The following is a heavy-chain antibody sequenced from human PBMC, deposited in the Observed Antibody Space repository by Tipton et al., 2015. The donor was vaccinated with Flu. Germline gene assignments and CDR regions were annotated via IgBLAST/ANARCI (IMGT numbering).Heavy chain of an antibody. CDR3: TRDRDIVVVPAAIGVDAFDI. CDR2: IRSKAYGGTT. V-gene: IGHV3-49*04. CDR1: GFTFGDYA. Sequence: SLRLSCTASGFTFGDYAMSWVRQAPGKGLEWVGFIRSKAYGGTTEYAASVKGRFTISRDDSKSIAYLQMNSLKTEDTAVYYCTRDRDIVVVPAAIGVDAFDIWGQGTMVPVSS. J-gene: IGHJ3*02. D-gene: IGHD2-2*01.